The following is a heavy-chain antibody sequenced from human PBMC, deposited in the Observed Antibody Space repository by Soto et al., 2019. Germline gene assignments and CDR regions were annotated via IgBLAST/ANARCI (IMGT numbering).Heavy chain of an antibody. CDR2: VYYRGNA. CDR3: ARLEGLATISYYFDF. CDR1: DDSINSDKYY. V-gene: IGHV4-39*01. J-gene: IGHJ4*02. D-gene: IGHD3-9*01. Sequence: PSETLSLTCSVTDDSINSDKYYWGWIRQPPGKGLEWIGSVYYRGNAYYNPSLQTRVTISLDKSKSQFSLKLNSVTATDSAVYFCARLEGLATISYYFDFWGPGALVTVSS.